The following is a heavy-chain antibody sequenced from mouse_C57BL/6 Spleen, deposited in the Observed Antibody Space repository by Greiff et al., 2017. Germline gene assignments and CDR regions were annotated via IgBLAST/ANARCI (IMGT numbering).Heavy chain of an antibody. CDR2: IDPETGGT. D-gene: IGHD4-1*01. CDR3: TREGTGTGYFDY. Sequence: VKLQESGAELVRPGASVTLSCKASGYTFTDYEMHWVKQTPVHGLEWIGAIDPETGGTAYNQKFKGKAILTADKSSSTAYMELRSLTSEDSAVYYCTREGTGTGYFDYWGQGTTLTVSS. V-gene: IGHV1-15*01. CDR1: GYTFTDYE. J-gene: IGHJ2*01.